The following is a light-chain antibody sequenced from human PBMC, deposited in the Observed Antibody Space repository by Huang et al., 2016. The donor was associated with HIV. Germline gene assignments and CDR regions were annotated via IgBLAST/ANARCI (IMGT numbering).Light chain of an antibody. V-gene: IGKV1-39*01. Sequence: DIQMTQSPSSLSASVGDSVSISCRATENITSFLYWYHQKPGTAPRLLIYGTSTLQSGVPSRFSGRGSGTDFTLTICSLQPEDIGTYYCQQSFSTLTFGGGTKVQIK. CDR1: ENITSF. CDR3: QQSFSTLT. J-gene: IGKJ4*01. CDR2: GTS.